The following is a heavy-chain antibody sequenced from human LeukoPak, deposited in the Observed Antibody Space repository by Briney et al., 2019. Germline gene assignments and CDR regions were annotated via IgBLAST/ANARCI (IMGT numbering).Heavy chain of an antibody. CDR2: MSYSGST. CDR1: GGSISSSGYY. Sequence: SETLSLTCTVSGGSISSSGYYWTWIRQLPGKGLDWIGYMSYSGSTSCNPSLKSRVIISVDTSKNQLSLKLSSVTAADTAVYYCAREGYNRLDYWGQGTLVTVSS. CDR3: AREGYNRLDY. V-gene: IGHV4-31*02. J-gene: IGHJ4*02. D-gene: IGHD5-24*01.